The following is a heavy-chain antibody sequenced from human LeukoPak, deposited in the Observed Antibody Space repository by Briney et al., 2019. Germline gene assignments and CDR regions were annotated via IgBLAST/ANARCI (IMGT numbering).Heavy chain of an antibody. Sequence: GASVKVSCKASGGTFSNYAISWVRQDPGQGLEWMGPIIPIFGTANYAQKFQGRVTITADESTSTAYMELSSLRSEDTAVYYCARILSSSWYEYFHHWGQGTLVTVSS. D-gene: IGHD6-19*01. CDR3: ARILSSSWYEYFHH. CDR1: GGTFSNYA. J-gene: IGHJ1*01. V-gene: IGHV1-69*13. CDR2: IIPIFGTA.